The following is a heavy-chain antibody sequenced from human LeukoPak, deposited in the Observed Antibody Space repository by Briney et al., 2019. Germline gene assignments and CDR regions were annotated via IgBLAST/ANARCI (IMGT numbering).Heavy chain of an antibody. J-gene: IGHJ3*02. CDR1: GFTFNNYA. Sequence: GGSLRLSCIASGFTFNNYAMHWVRQAPGKGLEWVSVIYSGGSTYYADSVKGRFTISRDNSKNTLYLQMNSLRAEDTAVYYCARDYYDSSGHRAFDIWGQGTMVTVSS. CDR3: ARDYYDSSGHRAFDI. CDR2: IYSGGST. V-gene: IGHV3-53*01. D-gene: IGHD3-22*01.